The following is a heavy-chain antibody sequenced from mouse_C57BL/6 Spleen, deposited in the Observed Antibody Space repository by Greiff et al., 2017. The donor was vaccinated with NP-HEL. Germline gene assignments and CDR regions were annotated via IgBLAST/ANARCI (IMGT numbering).Heavy chain of an antibody. Sequence: LQESGAELARPGASVKLSCKASGYTFTSYGISWVKQRTGQGLEWIGEIYPRSGNTYYNEKFKGKATLTADKSSSTAYMELRSLTSEDSAVYFRARPMITRYYAMDYWGQGTSVTVSS. J-gene: IGHJ4*01. CDR2: IYPRSGNT. V-gene: IGHV1-81*01. CDR3: ARPMITRYYAMDY. CDR1: GYTFTSYG. D-gene: IGHD2-4*01.